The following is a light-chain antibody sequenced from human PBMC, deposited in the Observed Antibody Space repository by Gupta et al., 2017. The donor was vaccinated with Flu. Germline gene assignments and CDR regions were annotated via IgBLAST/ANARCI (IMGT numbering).Light chain of an antibody. CDR3: QVWGNNGDHPSWV. CDR2: DDS. CDR1: NIGGKS. Sequence: SICGGRNIGGKSGDWYQQRPGQAPVVVVDDDSGRRSGGPERFSGSNSGHTAALTINRVEAGDEADDYCQVWGNNGDHPSWVFGGGTRLTVL. V-gene: IGLV3-21*02. J-gene: IGLJ3*02.